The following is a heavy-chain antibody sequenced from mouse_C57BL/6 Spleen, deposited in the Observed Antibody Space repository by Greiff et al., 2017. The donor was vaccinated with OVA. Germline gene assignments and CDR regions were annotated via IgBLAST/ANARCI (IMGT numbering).Heavy chain of an antibody. J-gene: IGHJ4*01. CDR2: IYPRSGNT. CDR3: ARREHYHDYDGAMDY. Sequence: QVQLQQSGAELARPGASVKLSCKASGYTFTSYGISWVKQRTGQGLEWIGEIYPRSGNTYYNEKFKGKATLTADKSSSTAYMELRSLTSEDSAVYFCARREHYHDYDGAMDYWGQGTSVTVSS. V-gene: IGHV1-81*01. CDR1: GYTFTSYG. D-gene: IGHD2-4*01.